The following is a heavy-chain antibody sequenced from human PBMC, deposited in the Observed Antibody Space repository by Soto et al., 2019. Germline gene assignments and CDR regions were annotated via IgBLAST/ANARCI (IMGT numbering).Heavy chain of an antibody. D-gene: IGHD2-15*01. V-gene: IGHV4-34*01. Sequence: ENLSISCAADGGSFSGYYWSWIRHPPGKGLEWIGEINHSGSTNYNPSLKSRVTISVGTSKNQFALKLSSVTAADTAVYYCAREGGNHLYYYYGMEVWGQGTAVTVSS. J-gene: IGHJ6*01. CDR2: INHSGST. CDR1: GGSFSGYY. CDR3: AREGGNHLYYYYGMEV.